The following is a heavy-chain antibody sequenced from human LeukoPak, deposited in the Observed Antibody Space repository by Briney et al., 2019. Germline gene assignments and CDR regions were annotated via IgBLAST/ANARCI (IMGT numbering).Heavy chain of an antibody. V-gene: IGHV3-53*01. CDR3: TSRIWDY. CDR1: GLTVSSNC. D-gene: IGHD3-10*01. J-gene: IGHJ4*02. Sequence: GGSLRLSCAASGLTVSSNCMSWVRQAPGKGLEWVSFIYSGGSTYYTDSVKGRFTISRDNSKNTLYLQMNSLRAEDTAVYYCTSRIWDYWGQGTLVTVSS. CDR2: IYSGGST.